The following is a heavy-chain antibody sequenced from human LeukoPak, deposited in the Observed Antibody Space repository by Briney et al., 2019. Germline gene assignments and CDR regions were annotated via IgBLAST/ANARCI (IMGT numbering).Heavy chain of an antibody. CDR1: GGSISSSSYY. D-gene: IGHD3-9*01. CDR3: ARLAYTSGLLRYFDWLSYFDY. Sequence: SETLSLTCTVSGGSISSSSYYWGWIRQPPGKGLEWIGSIYYSGSTYYNPSLKSRVTISVDTSKNQFSLKLNSVTAADTAVYYCARLAYTSGLLRYFDWLSYFDYWGQGTLVTVSS. J-gene: IGHJ4*02. V-gene: IGHV4-39*07. CDR2: IYYSGST.